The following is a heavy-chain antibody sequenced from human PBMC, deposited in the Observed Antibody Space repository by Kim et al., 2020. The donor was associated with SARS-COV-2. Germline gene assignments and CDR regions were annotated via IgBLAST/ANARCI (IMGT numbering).Heavy chain of an antibody. CDR3: ARIRAARPGYYYYYYMDV. V-gene: IGHV2-70*11. CDR1: GFSLSTSGMC. J-gene: IGHJ6*03. CDR2: IDWDYDK. Sequence: SGPTLVNPTQTLTLTCTFSGFSLSTSGMCVSWIRQPPGKALEWLARIDWDYDKYYSTSLKTRLTISKDTSKNQVVLTMTNMDPVDTATYYCARIRAARPGYYYYYYMDVWGKGTTVTVSS. D-gene: IGHD6-6*01.